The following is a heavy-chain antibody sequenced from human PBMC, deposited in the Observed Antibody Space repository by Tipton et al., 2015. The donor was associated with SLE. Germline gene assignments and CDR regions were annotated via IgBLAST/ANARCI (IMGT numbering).Heavy chain of an antibody. CDR1: GFTFGDYA. J-gene: IGHJ6*03. D-gene: IGHD5-24*01. CDR3: AQVERVWLQPHFWYYYMDV. V-gene: IGHV4-59*04. CDR2: RYYTGST. Sequence: LRLSCKASGFTFGDYAMSWFRQAPGKGLEWIGNRYYTGSTYYNPSLNSRATISVDTSETQFSLHLTSVTAADTAVYYCAQVERVWLQPHFWYYYMDVWGKGTTVSVSS.